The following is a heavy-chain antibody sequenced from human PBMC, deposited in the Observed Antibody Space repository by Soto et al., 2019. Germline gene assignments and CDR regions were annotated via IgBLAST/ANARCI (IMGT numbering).Heavy chain of an antibody. V-gene: IGHV4-34*01. CDR3: ASFGVDRDNDY. CDR2: INHSGST. J-gene: IGHJ4*02. CDR1: GGSFSGYY. D-gene: IGHD3-3*01. Sequence: SETLSLTCAVYGGSFSGYYWSWIRQPPGKGLEWIGEINHSGSTNYNPSLKSRVTISVDTSASTAYMELSSLRSEDTAVYYCASFGVDRDNDYWGQGTLVTVSS.